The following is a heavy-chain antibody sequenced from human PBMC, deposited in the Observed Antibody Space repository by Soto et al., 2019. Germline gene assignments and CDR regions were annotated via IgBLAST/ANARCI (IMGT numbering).Heavy chain of an antibody. D-gene: IGHD2-15*01. CDR1: GGTFSSYA. CDR2: IIPIFGTA. J-gene: IGHJ6*02. Sequence: QVQPVQSGAEVKKPGSSVKVSCKASGGTFSSYAISWVRQAPGQGLEWMGGIIPIFGTANYAQKFQGRVTITADESTSTAYMELSSLRSEDTAVYYCARGKQDIVVVVAATSRGFGYGMDVWGQGTTVTVSS. CDR3: ARGKQDIVVVVAATSRGFGYGMDV. V-gene: IGHV1-69*12.